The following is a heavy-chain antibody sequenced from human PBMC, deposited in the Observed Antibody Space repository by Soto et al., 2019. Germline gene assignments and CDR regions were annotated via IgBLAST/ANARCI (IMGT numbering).Heavy chain of an antibody. D-gene: IGHD3-3*01. V-gene: IGHV3-33*01. CDR3: ARESYYDFWSAHRGYFDY. Sequence: GGSLRLSCAASGFTFSSYGMHWVRQAPGKGLEWVAVIWYDGSNKYYADSVKGRFTISRDNSKNTLYLQMNSLRAEDTAGYYCARESYYDFWSAHRGYFDYWGQGTLVTVSS. CDR1: GFTFSSYG. J-gene: IGHJ4*02. CDR2: IWYDGSNK.